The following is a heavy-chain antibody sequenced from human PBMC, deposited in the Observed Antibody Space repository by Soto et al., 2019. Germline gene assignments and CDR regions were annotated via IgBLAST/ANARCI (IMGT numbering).Heavy chain of an antibody. CDR2: ISSSGGTS. J-gene: IGHJ4*02. D-gene: IGHD5-12*01. CDR1: GFSFTSYA. Sequence: EVHLLESGGGLVQPGGSLRLSCAASGFSFTSYAMRWVRQAPAKGLEWVSVISSSGGTSYFADSVKGRFPISRDNSKNMLYLEMNSLRPEDTAIYFCAKGSIEYSASIDYWGQGTLVIVSS. V-gene: IGHV3-23*01. CDR3: AKGSIEYSASIDY.